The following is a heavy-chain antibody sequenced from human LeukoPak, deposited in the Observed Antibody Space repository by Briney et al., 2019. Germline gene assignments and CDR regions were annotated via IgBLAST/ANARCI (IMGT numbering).Heavy chain of an antibody. CDR1: GFTFDDYA. Sequence: GGSLRLSCAASGFTFDDYAMHWVRQAPGKGLEWVSGISWNSGSIGYADSVKGRFTISRDNAKNSLYLQMNSLRAEDMALYYCAKAGYSCGPYSYYFDYWGQGTLVTVSS. V-gene: IGHV3-9*03. J-gene: IGHJ4*02. CDR3: AKAGYSCGPYSYYFDY. CDR2: ISWNSGSI. D-gene: IGHD5-18*01.